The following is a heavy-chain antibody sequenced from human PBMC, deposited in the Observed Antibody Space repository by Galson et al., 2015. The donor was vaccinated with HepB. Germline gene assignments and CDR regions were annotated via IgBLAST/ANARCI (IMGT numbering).Heavy chain of an antibody. J-gene: IGHJ6*02. Sequence: SVKVSCKASGGTFSSYAISWVRQAPGQGLEWMGGIIPIFGTANYAQKFQGRVTITADESTSTAYMELSSLRSEDTAVYYCARWRGTAAGKYYYYYYGMDVWGQGTTVTVSS. V-gene: IGHV1-69*13. CDR2: IIPIFGTA. D-gene: IGHD6-13*01. CDR3: ARWRGTAAGKYYYYYYGMDV. CDR1: GGTFSSYA.